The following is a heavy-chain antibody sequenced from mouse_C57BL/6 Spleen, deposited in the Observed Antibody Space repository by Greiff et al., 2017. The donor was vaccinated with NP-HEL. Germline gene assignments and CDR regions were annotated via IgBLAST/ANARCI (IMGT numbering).Heavy chain of an antibody. CDR1: GYSFTSYY. CDR3: AREGYYGSSSAWFAY. V-gene: IGHV1-66*01. J-gene: IGHJ3*01. D-gene: IGHD1-1*01. CDR2: IYPGSGNT. Sequence: QVQLQQSGPELVKPGASVKISCKASGYSFTSYYIHWVKQRPGQGLEWIGWIYPGSGNTKYNEKFKGKATLTADTSSSTAYMQLSSLTSEDSAVYYCAREGYYGSSSAWFAYWGKGTLVTVSA.